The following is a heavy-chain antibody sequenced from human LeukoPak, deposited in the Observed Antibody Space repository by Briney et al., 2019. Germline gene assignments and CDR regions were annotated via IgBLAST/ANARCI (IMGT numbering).Heavy chain of an antibody. CDR3: AKDTQQDFWSGYWYYYYGMDV. D-gene: IGHD3-3*01. CDR1: GFTFDDYA. V-gene: IGHV3-9*01. J-gene: IGHJ6*02. CDR2: ISWNSGSI. Sequence: GGSLRLSCAASGFTFDDYAMHWVRQAPGKGLEWVSGISWNSGSIGYADSVKGRFTISGDNAKNSLYLQMNSLRAEDTALYYCAKDTQQDFWSGYWYYYYGMDVWGQGTTVTVSS.